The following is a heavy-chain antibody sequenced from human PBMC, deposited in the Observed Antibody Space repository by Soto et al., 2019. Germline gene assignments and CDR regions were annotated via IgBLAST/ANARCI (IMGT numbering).Heavy chain of an antibody. D-gene: IGHD3-10*01. V-gene: IGHV1-69*01. CDR1: GGTFSSYA. Sequence: QVQLVQSGAEVKKPGSSVKVSCKASGGTFSSYAISWVRQAPGQGLEWMGGIITIFGTANYAQKFQGRVTITADESTSTAYMELSSLRSEDTAVYYCARDPTPLYYYGSGSTPYYFDYWGQGTLVTVSS. CDR2: IITIFGTA. J-gene: IGHJ4*02. CDR3: ARDPTPLYYYGSGSTPYYFDY.